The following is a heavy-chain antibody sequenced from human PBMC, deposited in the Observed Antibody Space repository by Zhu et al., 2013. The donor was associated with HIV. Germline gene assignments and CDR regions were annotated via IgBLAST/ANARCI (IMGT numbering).Heavy chain of an antibody. CDR2: INPSGGST. CDR3: ARDDKTKVGGPSYYFDY. D-gene: IGHD1-26*01. J-gene: IGHJ4*02. Sequence: QVQLVQSGAEVKKPGASVKVSCKASGYTFTSYYMHWVRQAPGQGLEWMGIINPSGGSTSYAQKFQGRVTMTRDTSTSTVYMELSSLRSEDTAVYYCARDDKTKVGGPSYYFDYWGQGTLVTVSS. V-gene: IGHV1-46*01. CDR1: GYTFTSYY.